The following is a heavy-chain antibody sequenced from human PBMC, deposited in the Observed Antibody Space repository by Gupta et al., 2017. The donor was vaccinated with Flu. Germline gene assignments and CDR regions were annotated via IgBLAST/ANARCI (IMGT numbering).Heavy chain of an antibody. J-gene: IGHJ6*04. D-gene: IGHD2-2*01. V-gene: IGHV1-8*01. CDR1: GYTFTTYD. CDR2: VNPNSGDT. CDR3: ARDLGYCSSTSCYSAGMDV. Sequence: QVQLVQSGAEVQKPGASVKVSCKASGYTFTTYDINWVRQATGQGLEWMGWVNPNSGDTVYAQKFQGRVTMTRNTSISTAYMELSSLRSEDTAVYYCARDLGYCSSTSCYSAGMDVWGKGTTVTVSS.